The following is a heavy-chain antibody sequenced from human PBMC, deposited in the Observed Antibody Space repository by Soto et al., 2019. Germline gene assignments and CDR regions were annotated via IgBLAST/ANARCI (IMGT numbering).Heavy chain of an antibody. Sequence: GGSLRLSCAASGLTFSSYAMTWVRQAPGKGLEWVSTIIGSGLSTYYADSVKGRFTISRDNSKNTLHLQMNSLRAEDTAVYYCAKDSGSGDYFDYWGQGTLVTVSS. V-gene: IGHV3-23*01. CDR3: AKDSGSGDYFDY. D-gene: IGHD4-17*01. CDR2: IIGSGLST. J-gene: IGHJ4*02. CDR1: GLTFSSYA.